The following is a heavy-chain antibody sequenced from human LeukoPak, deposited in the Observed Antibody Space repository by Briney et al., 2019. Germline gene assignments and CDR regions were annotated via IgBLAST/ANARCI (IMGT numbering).Heavy chain of an antibody. CDR2: IGSSGYM. D-gene: IGHD3-16*01. CDR3: ARDDYGSGTPTIDY. CDR1: GFRFSAYA. V-gene: IGHV3-69-1*01. Sequence: GGSLRLSCAASGFRFSAYAMNWFRQAPGKGLEWVSSIGSSGYMYYGDSVKGRFTVSRDNAKNSLYLEMNSLRAEDTAVYYCARDDYGSGTPTIDYWGQGTLVSVAS. J-gene: IGHJ4*02.